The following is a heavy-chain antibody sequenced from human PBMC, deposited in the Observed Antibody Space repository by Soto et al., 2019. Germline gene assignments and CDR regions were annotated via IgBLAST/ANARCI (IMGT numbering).Heavy chain of an antibody. D-gene: IGHD2-8*02. V-gene: IGHV3-30*03. CDR1: GFTVSTYG. CDR2: ISRDGGTK. J-gene: IGHJ4*02. CDR3: TGEVASGY. Sequence: QVQLVESGGGVVQPGRSLRLSCAVSGFTVSTYGMHWVRQAPGKGLEWVAVISRDGGTKYYADSVKGRFTISRDNSRNTLFLEMNSLRGDEMAVYYCTGEVASGYWGQGTLVTVSP.